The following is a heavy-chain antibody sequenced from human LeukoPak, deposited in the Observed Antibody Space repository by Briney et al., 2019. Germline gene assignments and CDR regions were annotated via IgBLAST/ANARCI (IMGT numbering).Heavy chain of an antibody. Sequence: GGSLRLPCAASGFTFSNYWMSWVRQAPGKGLEWVANIKQDGSEKYYVDSVKGRFTISRDNAKNSLYLQMNSLRAEDTAMYYCARDRYCGGGSCVIDYWGQGTLVTVSS. J-gene: IGHJ4*02. V-gene: IGHV3-7*05. CDR1: GFTFSNYW. D-gene: IGHD2-15*01. CDR2: IKQDGSEK. CDR3: ARDRYCGGGSCVIDY.